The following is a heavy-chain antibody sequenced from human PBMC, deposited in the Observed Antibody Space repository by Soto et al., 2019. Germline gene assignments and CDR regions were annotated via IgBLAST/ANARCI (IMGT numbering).Heavy chain of an antibody. CDR1: GFTFSSYG. D-gene: IGHD3-22*01. CDR3: ARGLYYYDSSGYYSP. CDR2: ISSSSSYI. V-gene: IGHV3-21*01. J-gene: IGHJ5*02. Sequence: PGGSLRLSCAASGFTFSSYGMHWVRQAPGKGLEWVSSISSSSSYIYYADSVKGRFTISRDNAKNSLYLQMNSLRAEDTAVYYCARGLYYYDSSGYYSPWGQGTLVTVSS.